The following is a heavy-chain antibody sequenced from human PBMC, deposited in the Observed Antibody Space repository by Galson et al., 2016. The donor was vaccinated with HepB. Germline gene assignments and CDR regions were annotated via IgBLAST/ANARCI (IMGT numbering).Heavy chain of an antibody. V-gene: IGHV1-69*13. CDR3: ARDRYYVSGGNYYESAY. D-gene: IGHD3-22*01. Sequence: SVKVSCKASGGSFSSYGISWVRQAPGQGLEWMGGIIPIFGTANYAQKFQGRVTITADESTSTAYVELSGLRAEDTAVYYCARDRYYVSGGNYYESAYWGQGTPVIVSS. CDR2: IIPIFGTA. J-gene: IGHJ4*02. CDR1: GGSFSSYG.